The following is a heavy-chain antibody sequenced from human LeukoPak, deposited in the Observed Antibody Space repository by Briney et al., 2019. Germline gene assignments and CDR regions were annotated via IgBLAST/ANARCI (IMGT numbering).Heavy chain of an antibody. CDR3: ARAPQGSDWNDAGWDPHNDAFDI. CDR1: GGSISSYY. J-gene: IGHJ3*02. CDR2: IYYSGST. V-gene: IGHV4-59*01. D-gene: IGHD1-1*01. Sequence: PSETLSLTCTVSGGSISSYYWSWIRQPPRKGLEWIGYIYYSGSTNYNPSLKSRVTISVDTSKNQFSLKLSSVTAADTAVYYCARAPQGSDWNDAGWDPHNDAFDIWGQGTMVTVSS.